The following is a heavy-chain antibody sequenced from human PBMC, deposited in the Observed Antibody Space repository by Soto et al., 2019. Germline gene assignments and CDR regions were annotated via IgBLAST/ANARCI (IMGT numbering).Heavy chain of an antibody. J-gene: IGHJ6*02. CDR3: ASGVLFYDYSNYGYYYYGMDV. D-gene: IGHD4-4*01. CDR1: GCSVSSGSYY. V-gene: IGHV4-61*01. CDR2: IYYSGST. Sequence: QVQLQESGPGLVKPSETLSLTCTVSGCSVSSGSYYWSWIRQPPGKGLEWIGYIYYSGSTNYNPSLGCRVTISVDTSKNQFSLKLSSVTAAETAVYYCASGVLFYDYSNYGYYYYGMDVWGQGTTATVSS.